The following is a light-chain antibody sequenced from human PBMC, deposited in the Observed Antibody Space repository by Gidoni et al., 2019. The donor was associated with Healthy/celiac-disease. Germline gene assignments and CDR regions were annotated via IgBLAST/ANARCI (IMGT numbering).Light chain of an antibody. CDR1: QSVSSSY. V-gene: IGKV3-20*01. J-gene: IGKJ2*01. Sequence: IVLTQSPGTLSLSPGERATLSCRASQSVSSSYLAWYQQTPGQAPRLLIYCVSSRATGIPDRFSGSGSGTDFTLTISRLEPEDFAVYYCQQYGSSYTFGQXTKLEIK. CDR2: CVS. CDR3: QQYGSSYT.